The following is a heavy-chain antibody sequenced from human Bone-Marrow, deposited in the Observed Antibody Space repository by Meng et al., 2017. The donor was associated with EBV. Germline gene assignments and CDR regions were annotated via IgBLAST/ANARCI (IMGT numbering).Heavy chain of an antibody. CDR2: INVGNGDT. CDR3: ARDSTGDSRRFDP. V-gene: IGHV1-3*01. CDR1: GDSFTSYA. D-gene: IGHD3-22*01. Sequence: QVQLVQPGAEGKKPGATVTVSCEASGDSFTSYAMHWMRQAPGQRLEWMGWINVGNGDTKYSQKFHGRVTITRDTSATTAYMELSSLTSEDTAVYYCARDSTGDSRRFDPWGQGTLVTVSS. J-gene: IGHJ5*02.